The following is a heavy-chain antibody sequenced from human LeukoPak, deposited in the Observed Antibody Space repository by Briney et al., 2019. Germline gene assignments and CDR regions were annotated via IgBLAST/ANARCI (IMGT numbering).Heavy chain of an antibody. D-gene: IGHD2-2*01. CDR1: GFTFSSFA. J-gene: IGHJ3*02. V-gene: IGHV3-20*01. CDR2: INWNGGST. CDR3: ARRSTSWSGGAFDI. Sequence: GGSLRLSCAASGFTFSSFAMTWVRQAPGKGLEWVSGINWNGGSTGYADSVKGRFTISRDNAKNSLYLQMNSLRAEDTALYHCARRSTSWSGGAFDIWGQGTMVTVSS.